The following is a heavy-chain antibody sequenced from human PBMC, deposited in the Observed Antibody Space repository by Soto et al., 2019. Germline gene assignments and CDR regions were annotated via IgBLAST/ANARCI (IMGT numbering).Heavy chain of an antibody. V-gene: IGHV4-61*01. J-gene: IGHJ6*02. Sequence: QVRLQESGPGLVKPSETLSLSCLVSGDSVGNGPYYWSWFRQPPGKGLEWIGYIYYTGSSNLNPSLESRVNISIDMSKNQFYLKLRSVTAADAAVYFCARVGTSCHSGGCYYYYGLGVWGQGTTVAISS. D-gene: IGHD1-26*01. CDR3: ARVGTSCHSGGCYYYYGLGV. CDR2: IYYTGSS. CDR1: GDSVGNGPYY.